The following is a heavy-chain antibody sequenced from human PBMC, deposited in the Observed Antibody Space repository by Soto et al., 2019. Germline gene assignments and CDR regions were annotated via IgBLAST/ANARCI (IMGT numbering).Heavy chain of an antibody. CDR1: GYTFASSA. V-gene: IGHV1-18*01. J-gene: IGHJ5*02. CDR3: ARESCGRLQLCLDRFDP. D-gene: IGHD5-18*01. Sequence: ASVELCCKASGYTFASSARHWVRQATRQRLEWMGWINAYNGNTNYAQKVQGRVTMTTDTSTSTAYMELRSLRSDDTAVYYCARESCGRLQLCLDRFDPWGQGTLVTVSS. CDR2: INAYNGNT.